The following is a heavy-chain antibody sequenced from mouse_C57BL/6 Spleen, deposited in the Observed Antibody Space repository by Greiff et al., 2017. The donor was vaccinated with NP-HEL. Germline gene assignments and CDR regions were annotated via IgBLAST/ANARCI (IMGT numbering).Heavy chain of an antibody. CDR2: IDPEDGET. D-gene: IGHD1-1*01. J-gene: IGHJ3*01. V-gene: IGHV14-2*01. CDR1: GFNIKDYY. CDR3: ARNYCGSSSWFAD. Sequence: EVQLQQSGAELVKPGASVKLSCTASGFNIKDYYMHWVKQRTEQGLEWIGRIDPEDGETKYAQKFQGKATMTVDTSSSTAYLQLSSLTSEDTAVYYCARNYCGSSSWFADWGPGTLVTVSA.